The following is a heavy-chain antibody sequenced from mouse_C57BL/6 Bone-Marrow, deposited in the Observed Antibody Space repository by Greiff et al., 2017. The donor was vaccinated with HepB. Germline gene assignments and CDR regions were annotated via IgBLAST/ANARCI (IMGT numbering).Heavy chain of an antibody. CDR3: ASDGYHAMDY. CDR2: IRNKANGYTT. Sequence: EVKLMESGGGLVQPGGSLSLSCAASGFTFTDYYMSWVRQPPGKALEWLGFIRNKANGYTTEYSASVKGRFTISRDNSQSILYLQMNALRAEDSATYYCASDGYHAMDYWGQGTSVTVSS. D-gene: IGHD2-3*01. V-gene: IGHV7-3*01. J-gene: IGHJ4*01. CDR1: GFTFTDYY.